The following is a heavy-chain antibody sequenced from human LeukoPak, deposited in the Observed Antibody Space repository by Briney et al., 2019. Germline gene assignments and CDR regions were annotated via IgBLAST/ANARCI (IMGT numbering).Heavy chain of an antibody. CDR2: IYYSGST. Sequence: SQTLSLTCTVSGGSISSGGYYWRWIRQHPGKGLEWIGYIYYSGSTYYNPSLKSRVTISVDTSKNQFSLKLSSVTAADTAVYYCASEVGSGGAFDIWGQGTMVTVSS. CDR3: ASEVGSGGAFDI. D-gene: IGHD6-25*01. J-gene: IGHJ3*02. CDR1: GGSISSGGYY. V-gene: IGHV4-31*03.